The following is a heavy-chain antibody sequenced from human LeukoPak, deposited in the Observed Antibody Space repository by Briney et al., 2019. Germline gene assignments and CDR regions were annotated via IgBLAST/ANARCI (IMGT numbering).Heavy chain of an antibody. J-gene: IGHJ4*02. V-gene: IGHV4-59*08. CDR2: IYYSGRT. CDR1: GGSINNYF. D-gene: IGHD5-12*01. CDR3: ARLRGYSGYGDFDY. Sequence: SETLSLTCSVSGGSINNYFWTWIRQPPGKGLEWIGYIYYSGRTNYSPSLKSRVTISVDTSKNQFSLKLSSVTAADTAVYYCARLRGYSGYGDFDYWGQGTLVTVSS.